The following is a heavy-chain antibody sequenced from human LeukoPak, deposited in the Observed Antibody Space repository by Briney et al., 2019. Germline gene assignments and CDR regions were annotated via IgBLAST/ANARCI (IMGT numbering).Heavy chain of an antibody. J-gene: IGHJ4*02. D-gene: IGHD3-10*01. V-gene: IGHV3-23*01. CDR3: GKLFYSSGMYHFDY. CDR1: GFTFSSYA. CDR2: ISGSGGGT. Sequence: TGGSLRLSCAASGFTFSSYAMSWVRQAPEKGLAWVSTISGSGGGTYYADSVKGRFTISRDNSKNTLYLQMNSLRAEDTAVFYCGKLFYSSGMYHFDYWGQGTLVTVSS.